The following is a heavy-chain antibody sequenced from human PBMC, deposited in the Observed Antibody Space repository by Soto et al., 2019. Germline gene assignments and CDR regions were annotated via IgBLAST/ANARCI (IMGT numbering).Heavy chain of an antibody. CDR3: AKHSSGWSFES. D-gene: IGHD6-19*01. CDR1: GFTFSTYA. J-gene: IGHJ4*02. V-gene: IGHV3-23*01. CDR2: ITSGGNT. Sequence: EVQLLESGGGLVQPGGSLRLSCAASGFTFSTYAMAWVRQAPGKGLEWVSAITSGGNTYYADSVKGRFTISRDDAKSTLSLHMISLRAEDTAVYYCAKHSSGWSFESWGQGTLVTVSS.